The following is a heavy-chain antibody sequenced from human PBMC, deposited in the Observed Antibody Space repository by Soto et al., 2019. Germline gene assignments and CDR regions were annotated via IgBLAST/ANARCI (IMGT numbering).Heavy chain of an antibody. J-gene: IGHJ6*02. CDR2: ISAYNGNT. CDR3: ARDRKLAYYDFWSGYYDYYYGMDV. D-gene: IGHD3-3*01. Sequence: ASVKVSCKASGYTFTSYGISWVQQAPGQGLEWMGWISAYNGNTNYAQKLQGRVTMTTDTSTSTAYMELRSLRSDDTAVYYCARDRKLAYYDFWSGYYDYYYGMDVWGQGTTVTVSS. CDR1: GYTFTSYG. V-gene: IGHV1-18*01.